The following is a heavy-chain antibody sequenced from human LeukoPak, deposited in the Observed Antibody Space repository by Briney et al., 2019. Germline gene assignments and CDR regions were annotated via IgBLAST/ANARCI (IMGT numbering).Heavy chain of an antibody. J-gene: IGHJ4*02. CDR1: GFTFSDYY. CDR3: AKDNYISPSVVVATTGIFDY. D-gene: IGHD2-15*01. Sequence: PGGSLRLSCAASGFTFSDYYMSWIRQAPGKGLEWVSYISSSGSTIYYADSVKGRFTISRDNSKNTLYLQMNSLRAEDTAVYYCAKDNYISPSVVVATTGIFDYWGQGTLVTVSS. V-gene: IGHV3-11*04. CDR2: ISSSGSTI.